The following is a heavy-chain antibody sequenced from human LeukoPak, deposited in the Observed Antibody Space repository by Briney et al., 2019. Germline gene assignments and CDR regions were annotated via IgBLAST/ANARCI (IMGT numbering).Heavy chain of an antibody. J-gene: IGHJ4*02. Sequence: TSETLSLTCTVSGGSISSYYWSWIRQPPGKGLEWIGYIYYSGSTNYNPSLKSRVTISVDTSKNQFSLKLSSVTAADTAVYYCARAYSSGWYYFDYWGQGTLVTVSS. CDR2: IYYSGST. V-gene: IGHV4-59*08. D-gene: IGHD6-19*01. CDR3: ARAYSSGWYYFDY. CDR1: GGSISSYY.